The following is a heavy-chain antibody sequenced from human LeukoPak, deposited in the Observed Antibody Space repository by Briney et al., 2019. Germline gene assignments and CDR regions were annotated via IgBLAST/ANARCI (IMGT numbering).Heavy chain of an antibody. CDR2: INPNSGDT. Sequence: ASVKVSCKASGYIFTGYYMHWVRQAPGQGLEWMGWINPNSGDTNYAQKFQGRVTMTRDTSISTAYMELSRLRSDDTAVYYCARAGSGWEYNWFDPWGQGTLVTVSS. D-gene: IGHD6-19*01. CDR3: ARAGSGWEYNWFDP. J-gene: IGHJ5*02. CDR1: GYIFTGYY. V-gene: IGHV1-2*02.